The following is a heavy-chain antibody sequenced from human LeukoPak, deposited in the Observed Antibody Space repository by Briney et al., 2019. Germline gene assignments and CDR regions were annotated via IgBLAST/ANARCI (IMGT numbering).Heavy chain of an antibody. Sequence: ASVKVSCKASGYTFTSYGISWVRQAPGQGLEWMGWINPNSGGTNYAQKFQGRVTMTRDTSISTAYMELSRLRSADTAVYYCARDRLKVGATLFDYWGQGTLVTVSS. CDR3: ARDRLKVGATLFDY. CDR1: GYTFTSYG. D-gene: IGHD1-26*01. CDR2: INPNSGGT. J-gene: IGHJ4*02. V-gene: IGHV1-2*02.